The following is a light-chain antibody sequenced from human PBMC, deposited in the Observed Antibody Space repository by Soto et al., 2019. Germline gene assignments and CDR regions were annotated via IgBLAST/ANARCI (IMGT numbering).Light chain of an antibody. CDR3: TSYVGNDIWV. CDR2: EVT. J-gene: IGLJ3*02. CDR1: SSDVGAYKY. V-gene: IGLV2-8*01. Sequence: QSALTQPPSASGSPGQSVTISCTGTSSDVGAYKYVSWYQQYPGKAPKLMIYEVTKRPSGVPDRFSGSKSGNTASLTVSGLQDEEEADYYCTSYVGNDIWVFGGGTKLTVL.